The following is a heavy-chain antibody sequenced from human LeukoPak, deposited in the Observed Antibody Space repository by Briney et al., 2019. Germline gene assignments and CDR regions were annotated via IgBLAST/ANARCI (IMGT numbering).Heavy chain of an antibody. J-gene: IGHJ6*02. V-gene: IGHV1-18*01. CDR1: GYTFTSYG. D-gene: IGHD4-17*01. Sequence: ASVKVSCKASGYTFTSYGISWVRQAPGQGLEWMGWISAYNGNTNYAQKLQGRVTMTTDTSTSTAYMELRSLRSDDTAVYYCARQTRVTVNYYYYGMDVWGQGTTVTVSS. CDR3: ARQTRVTVNYYYYGMDV. CDR2: ISAYNGNT.